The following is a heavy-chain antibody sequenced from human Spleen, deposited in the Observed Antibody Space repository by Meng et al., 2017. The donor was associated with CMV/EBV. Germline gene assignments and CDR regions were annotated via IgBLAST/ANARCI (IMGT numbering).Heavy chain of an antibody. Sequence: ASVKVSCKASGYTFSSYDINWVRQATGQGLEWMGWMNPNSGNTGYAQKFQGRVTMTRDTSTSTVYMELSSLRSEDTAVYYCARDTTPLRFLEWSPNNGADYWGQGTLVTVSS. CDR1: GYTFSSYD. J-gene: IGHJ4*02. V-gene: IGHV1-8*01. D-gene: IGHD3-3*01. CDR2: MNPNSGNT. CDR3: ARDTTPLRFLEWSPNNGADY.